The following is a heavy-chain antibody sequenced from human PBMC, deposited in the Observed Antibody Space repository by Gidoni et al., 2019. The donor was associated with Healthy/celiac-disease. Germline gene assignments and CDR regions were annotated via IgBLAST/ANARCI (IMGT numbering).Heavy chain of an antibody. CDR1: GGSISSSSYY. V-gene: IGHV4-39*01. CDR3: ARHEDDYGDLPGFDY. CDR2: IYYSGST. J-gene: IGHJ4*02. D-gene: IGHD4-17*01. Sequence: QLQLQESGPGLVKPSETLSLPCTVAGGSISSSSYYWGWIRQPPGKGLEWIGSIYYSGSTYYNPSLKSRVTISVDTSKNQFSLKLSSVTAADTAVYYCARHEDDYGDLPGFDYWGQGTLVTVSS.